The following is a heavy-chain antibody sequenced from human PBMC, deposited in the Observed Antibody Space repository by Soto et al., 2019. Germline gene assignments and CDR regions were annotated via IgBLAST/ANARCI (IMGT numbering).Heavy chain of an antibody. CDR1: GYSCATYG. J-gene: IGHJ4*02. CDR2: ISAHNGDT. Sequence: ASLKVSCKASGYSCATYGVSWVRQAPGQGLECVGWISAHNGDTHYSQKFQGRVTLTTDTSTNTGYMELRSLTSDDTAVYFCATEPIYYNDGSGYYPLGHWGQGTLVTVSS. CDR3: ATEPIYYNDGSGYYPLGH. V-gene: IGHV1-18*04. D-gene: IGHD3-22*01.